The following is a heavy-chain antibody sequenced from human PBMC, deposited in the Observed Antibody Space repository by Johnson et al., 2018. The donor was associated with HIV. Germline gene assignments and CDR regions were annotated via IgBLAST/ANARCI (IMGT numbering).Heavy chain of an antibody. CDR2: ISGRGDTT. CDR3: TTHSSSWADAFDV. CDR1: GFTFSSYA. Sequence: VQLVESGGGVVRPGGSLRVSCAASGFTFSSYAMSWVRQAPGKGLEWVSAISGRGDTTYYTDSVKGRFTISRDNSKNTLYLQMNSLRGEDTAVYYCTTHSSSWADAFDVWGQGTMVTVSS. J-gene: IGHJ3*01. V-gene: IGHV3-23*04. D-gene: IGHD6-13*01.